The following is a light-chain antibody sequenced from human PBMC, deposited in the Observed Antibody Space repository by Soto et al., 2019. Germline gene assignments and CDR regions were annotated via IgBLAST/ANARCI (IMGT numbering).Light chain of an antibody. Sequence: EILLTQSPGTLSFSPGERATLTCRASQSVTSSYLAWFQQKPGQAPRLLIYGASSRATGIPDRFSGSGSGTDFTLTISRLEPEDFAVYYCQQYGNSPFTFGPGTKVDIK. J-gene: IGKJ3*01. CDR2: GAS. V-gene: IGKV3-20*01. CDR3: QQYGNSPFT. CDR1: QSVTSSY.